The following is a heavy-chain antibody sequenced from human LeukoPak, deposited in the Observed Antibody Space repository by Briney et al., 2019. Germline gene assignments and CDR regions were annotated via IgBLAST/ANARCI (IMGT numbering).Heavy chain of an antibody. J-gene: IGHJ4*02. D-gene: IGHD6-19*01. CDR1: GFTVSNTY. CDR3: AKGTAVADIYFDY. CDR2: ISGSGGST. Sequence: GGSLRLSCAASGFTVSNTYMSWVRQAPGKGLEWVSAISGSGGSTYYADSVKGRFTISRDNSKNTLYLQMNSLTAEDTAIYYCAKGTAVADIYFDYWGQGTLVTVSS. V-gene: IGHV3-23*01.